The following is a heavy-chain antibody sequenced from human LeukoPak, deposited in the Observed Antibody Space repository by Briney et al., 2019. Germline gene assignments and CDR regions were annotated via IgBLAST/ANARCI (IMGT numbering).Heavy chain of an antibody. CDR1: GFTFSSYG. Sequence: GGSLRLSCAASGFTFSSYGMHWVRQAPCKGLEGVAVISYDGSNKYYADSVKGRFTISRDNSKNTLYLQMNSLRAEDTAVYYCARDSGPLCSSTSCSFDYWGQGTLVTVSS. J-gene: IGHJ4*02. CDR3: ARDSGPLCSSTSCSFDY. V-gene: IGHV3-30*03. D-gene: IGHD2-2*01. CDR2: ISYDGSNK.